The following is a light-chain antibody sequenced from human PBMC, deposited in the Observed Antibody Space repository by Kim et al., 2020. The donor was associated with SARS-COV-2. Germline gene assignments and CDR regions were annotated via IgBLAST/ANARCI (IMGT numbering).Light chain of an antibody. Sequence: SMALGQTARITCGGNNIGSKNVHWYQQKPGQAPVLVIYRDSNRPSGIPERFSGSNSGNTATLTISRAQAGDEADYYCQVWDSSTYVFGTGTRSPS. V-gene: IGLV3-9*01. CDR1: NIGSKN. CDR3: QVWDSSTYV. J-gene: IGLJ1*01. CDR2: RDS.